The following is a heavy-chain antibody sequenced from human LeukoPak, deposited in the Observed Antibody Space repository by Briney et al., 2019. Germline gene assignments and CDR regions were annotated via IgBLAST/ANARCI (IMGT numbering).Heavy chain of an antibody. J-gene: IGHJ4*02. CDR1: GDSMSSSHYC. D-gene: IGHD3-9*01. V-gene: IGHV4-39*02. CDR2: IYYSGST. CDR3: ARENYDILTGYAAPLDY. Sequence: SETLSLTCTVSGDSMSSSHYCWGWIRQPPGKGLEWIGSIYYSGSTYYNPSLKSRVTMSVDTSKKQFSLKLSSVTAADTAVYYCARENYDILTGYAAPLDYWGQGTLVTVSS.